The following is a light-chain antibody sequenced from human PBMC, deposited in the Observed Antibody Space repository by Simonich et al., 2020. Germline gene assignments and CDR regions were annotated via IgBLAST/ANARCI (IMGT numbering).Light chain of an antibody. V-gene: IGKV1-39*01. CDR3: QQYNSYPYT. J-gene: IGKJ2*01. CDR2: AAS. CDR1: QSISSY. Sequence: DIQMTQSPSSLSASVGDRVTITCRASQSISSYLNWYQQKPGKAPKLLNYAASSLQSGVPSRFSGSGSGTDFTLTISSLQPEDFATYYCQQYNSYPYTFGQGTKLEIK.